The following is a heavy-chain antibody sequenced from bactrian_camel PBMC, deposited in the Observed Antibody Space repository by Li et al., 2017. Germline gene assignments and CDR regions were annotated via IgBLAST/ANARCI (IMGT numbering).Heavy chain of an antibody. J-gene: IGHJ4*01. D-gene: IGHD3*01. CDR1: GYKFNNYC. CDR2: TYTSSGEL. Sequence: VQLVESGGGSVRTGESLRLSCKVSGYKFNNYCVGWFRQAPGKEREGVAATYTSSGELYYADSVKDRFTISRGNAQTTMYLQMSSLEPEDTAMYYCAAAWRGVRLPYEVNYWGQGTQVTVS. V-gene: IGHV3S40*01. CDR3: AAAWRGVRLPYEVNY.